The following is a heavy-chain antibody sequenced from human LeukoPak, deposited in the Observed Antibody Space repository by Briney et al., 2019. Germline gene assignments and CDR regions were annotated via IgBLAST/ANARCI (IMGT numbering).Heavy chain of an antibody. V-gene: IGHV3-23*01. D-gene: IGHD3-16*01. CDR3: AKDRIRGDSY. J-gene: IGHJ4*02. CDR2: ISDSGDNS. Sequence: PGGSLRLPCAASGFTFSSYVMSWVRQAPGKGLEWVSSISDSGDNSYYGDSVKGRFTISRDNSKNTVYLQMNSLRVEDTAIYYCAKDRIRGDSYWGQGTLVTVSS. CDR1: GFTFSSYV.